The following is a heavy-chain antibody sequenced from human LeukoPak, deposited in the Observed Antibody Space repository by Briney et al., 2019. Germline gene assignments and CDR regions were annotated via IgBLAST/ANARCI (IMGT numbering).Heavy chain of an antibody. D-gene: IGHD2-2*01. CDR2: FDPEDGET. CDR3: ARSTLGPSSVVVPAARRIWFDP. CDR1: GYTLTELS. Sequence: ASVKVSCKVSGYTLTELSMHWVRQAPGKGLEWMGGFDPEDGETIYAQKFQGGVTMTEDTSTDTAYMELSSLRSEDTAVYYCARSTLGPSSVVVPAARRIWFDPWGQGTLVTVSS. J-gene: IGHJ5*02. V-gene: IGHV1-24*01.